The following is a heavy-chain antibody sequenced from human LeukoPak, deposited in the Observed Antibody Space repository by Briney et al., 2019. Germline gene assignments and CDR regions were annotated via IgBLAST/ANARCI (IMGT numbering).Heavy chain of an antibody. Sequence: SETLSLTCAVYGGSFSGYYWSWIRQPPGKGLEWIGEINHSGSTNYNPSLKSRGTISVDTSKNQFSLKLSSATAADTAVYYCARGRGTWQLAPFDYWGQGTLVTVSS. D-gene: IGHD6-6*01. CDR2: INHSGST. J-gene: IGHJ4*02. V-gene: IGHV4-34*01. CDR1: GGSFSGYY. CDR3: ARGRGTWQLAPFDY.